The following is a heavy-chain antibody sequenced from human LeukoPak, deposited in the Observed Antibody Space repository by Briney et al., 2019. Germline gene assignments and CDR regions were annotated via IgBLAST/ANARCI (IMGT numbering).Heavy chain of an antibody. J-gene: IGHJ4*02. CDR3: ARVTTGKGGNADY. V-gene: IGHV3-48*02. D-gene: IGHD4-23*01. Sequence: GGSLRLSCAASGFTFSSDAMIWVRQAPGKGLEWVSYITSSSSTIYYADSVKGRFTISRDNAKNSLYLQMNSLRDEDTAVYYCARVTTGKGGNADYWGQGTLVTVSS. CDR1: GFTFSSDA. CDR2: ITSSSSTI.